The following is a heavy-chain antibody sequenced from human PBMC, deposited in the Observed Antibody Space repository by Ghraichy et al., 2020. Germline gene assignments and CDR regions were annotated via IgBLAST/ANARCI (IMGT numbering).Heavy chain of an antibody. CDR3: AGSCGGDCYSDY. CDR1: GGSFSGYY. CDR2: INHSGST. D-gene: IGHD2-21*02. V-gene: IGHV4-34*01. Sequence: SETLSLTCAVYGGSFSGYYWSWIRQPPGKGLEWIGEINHSGSTNYNPSLKSRVTISVDTSKNQFSLKLSSVTAADTAVYYCAGSCGGDCYSDYWGQGTLVTVSS. J-gene: IGHJ4*02.